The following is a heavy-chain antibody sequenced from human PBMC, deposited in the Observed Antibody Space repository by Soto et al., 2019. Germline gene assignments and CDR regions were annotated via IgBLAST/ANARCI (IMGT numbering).Heavy chain of an antibody. Sequence: QVQLVQSGAEVKKPGASVKVSCKASGYTFTSYDINWVRQATGQGLEWMGWMNPNSGNTGYAQKFQGRVTMTRNTSISTAYMELSSLRSEDTAVYYWASRXISSGYRFDYWGQGTLVTVSS. CDR3: ASRXISSGYRFDY. D-gene: IGHD3-22*01. CDR1: GYTFTSYD. J-gene: IGHJ4*02. CDR2: MNPNSGNT. V-gene: IGHV1-8*01.